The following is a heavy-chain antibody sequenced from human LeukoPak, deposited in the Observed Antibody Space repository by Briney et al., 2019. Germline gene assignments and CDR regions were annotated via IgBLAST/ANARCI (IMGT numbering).Heavy chain of an antibody. CDR2: IIPIFGTA. D-gene: IGHD6-19*01. CDR1: GGTFSSYA. CDR3: ARGRRPTSGWSGRVF. Sequence: SVKVSCKASGGTFSSYAISWVRQAPGQGLEWMGGIIPIFGTANYAQKFQGRVTITADESTSTAYMELSSLRSEDTAVYYCARGRRPTSGWSGRVFWGQGTLVTVSS. J-gene: IGHJ4*02. V-gene: IGHV1-69*13.